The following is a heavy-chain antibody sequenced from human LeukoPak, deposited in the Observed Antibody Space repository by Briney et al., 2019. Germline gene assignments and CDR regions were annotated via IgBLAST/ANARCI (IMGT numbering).Heavy chain of an antibody. Sequence: QPGGSLRLSCAASGFTFSNYGMHWVRQAPGKGLEWVAFIRFDGSYKYYADSVKGRFTISRDNSKNTLYLQMNSLRPEDTAAHYCAKDHRVCSGATCYFSYYYYMDVWGKGTTVTVSS. CDR2: IRFDGSYK. J-gene: IGHJ6*03. D-gene: IGHD2-15*01. V-gene: IGHV3-30*02. CDR3: AKDHRVCSGATCYFSYYYYMDV. CDR1: GFTFSNYG.